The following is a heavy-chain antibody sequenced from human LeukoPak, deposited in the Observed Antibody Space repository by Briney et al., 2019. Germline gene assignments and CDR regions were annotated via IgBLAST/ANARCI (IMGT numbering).Heavy chain of an antibody. CDR3: ARGWLADTTVVTPYNY. D-gene: IGHD4-23*01. Sequence: PGGSLRLSCVASGLTVSGNCISWVRQAPGKGLEWVSVIYSDGSTYYSDSVRGRFTISRDNSKNTLYLQMNSLRPEDTAVYYCARGWLADTTVVTPYNYWGQGTLVTVSS. V-gene: IGHV3-53*01. CDR1: GLTVSGNC. J-gene: IGHJ4*02. CDR2: IYSDGST.